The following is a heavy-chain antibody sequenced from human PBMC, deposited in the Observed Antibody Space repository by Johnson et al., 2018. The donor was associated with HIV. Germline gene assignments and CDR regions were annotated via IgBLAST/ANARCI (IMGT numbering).Heavy chain of an antibody. J-gene: IGHJ3*02. CDR1: GFTFSSYW. D-gene: IGHD2-15*01. CDR3: ARAWSLGAFDI. Sequence: VHLVESGGGVVQPGRSLRLSCAASGFTFSSYWMHWVRQAPGKGLVWVSRINSDGSSTSYADSVKGRFTISRDNAKNTLYLQMNSLRAEDTAVYYCARAWSLGAFDIWGQGTVVTVSS. CDR2: INSDGSST. V-gene: IGHV3-74*02.